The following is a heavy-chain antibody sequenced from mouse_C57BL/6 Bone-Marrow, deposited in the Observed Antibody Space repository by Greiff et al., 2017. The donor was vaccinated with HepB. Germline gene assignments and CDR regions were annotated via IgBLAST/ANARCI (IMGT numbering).Heavy chain of an antibody. CDR1: GFTFSDYG. D-gene: IGHD1-1*01. CDR2: ISRGSSTI. J-gene: IGHJ1*03. V-gene: IGHV5-17*01. CDR3: ARYLSGV. Sequence: EVQLVESGAGLVKPGGSLKLSCAASGFTFSDYGMHWVRQAPEKGLEWIAYISRGSSTIYYADTVKGRYTISRDNATNTLFLQMTSLRSEDTAMYYCARYLSGVWGKGTTVTVSS.